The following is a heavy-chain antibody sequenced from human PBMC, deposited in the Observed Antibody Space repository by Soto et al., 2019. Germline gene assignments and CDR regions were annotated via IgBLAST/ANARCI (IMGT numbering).Heavy chain of an antibody. J-gene: IGHJ6*02. CDR3: ARGVENIVVVLDVFGYYGMDV. CDR1: GYSFPSYA. D-gene: IGHD2-2*01. V-gene: IGHV1-3*01. CDR2: INAGNGNT. Sequence: SVKVSCNASGYSFPSYAIDLVRQAPGQRLEWMGWINAGNGNTKYSQKFQGRVTITSDTSASTAYMGLSSLRSEDTAVYFCARGVENIVVVLDVFGYYGMDVWGQGTTVTSP.